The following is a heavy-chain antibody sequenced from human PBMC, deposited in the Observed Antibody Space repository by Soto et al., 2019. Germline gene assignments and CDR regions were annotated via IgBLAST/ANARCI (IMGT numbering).Heavy chain of an antibody. CDR1: DGSVIGGIGY. CDR2: IYYSGST. V-gene: IGHV4-61*01. Sequence: PSVPLSHTGSVSDGSVIGGIGYWSWNRQPPGKGLEWIGYIYYSGSTNYNPSLKSRVTISVDTSKNQFSLKLSSVTAADTAVYYCATFCSGGSCYTDAFDIWGQGTTVTVSS. CDR3: ATFCSGGSCYTDAFDI. J-gene: IGHJ3*02. D-gene: IGHD2-15*01.